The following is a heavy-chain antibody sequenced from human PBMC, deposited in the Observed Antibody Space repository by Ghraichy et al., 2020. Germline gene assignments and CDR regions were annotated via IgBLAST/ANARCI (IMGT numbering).Heavy chain of an antibody. CDR3: ATRVEARPY. CDR1: GGSISSADW. J-gene: IGHJ4*02. CDR2: IDHSGST. Sequence: LSLTWNVSGGSISSADWWTWVRQPPGRGLEWIGDIDHSGSTNYNSSLKSRVTISEDRSKNQFSLTVSSVTAADTALYYCATRVEARPYWGQGALVTVSS. V-gene: IGHV4-4*02. D-gene: IGHD6-6*01.